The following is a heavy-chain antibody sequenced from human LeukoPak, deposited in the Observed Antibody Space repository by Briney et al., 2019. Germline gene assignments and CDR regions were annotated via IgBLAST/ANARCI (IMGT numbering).Heavy chain of an antibody. Sequence: ASVKVPCKASGYTFTSYGISWVRQAPGQGLEWMGWISAYNGNTNYAQKLQGRVTMTTDTSTSTAYMELRSLRSDDTAVYYCARDRQYYYDSSGTDYWGQGTLVTVSS. D-gene: IGHD3-22*01. V-gene: IGHV1-18*01. CDR3: ARDRQYYYDSSGTDY. CDR1: GYTFTSYG. J-gene: IGHJ4*02. CDR2: ISAYNGNT.